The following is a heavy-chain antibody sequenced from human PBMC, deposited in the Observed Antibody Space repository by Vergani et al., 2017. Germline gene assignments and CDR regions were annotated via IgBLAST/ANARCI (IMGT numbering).Heavy chain of an antibody. V-gene: IGHV1-46*03. CDR3: ARPHGDILPPDPRRLDY. CDR2: INPSGGST. Sequence: QVLLVQSGAEVKKPGASVRVSCKTSGYTFTNYYIHWVRQPPGQGLEWMGIINPSGGSTTYAQQFQGSLTMTRDTSTSTVYMDLSNLRSEDTAVYYCARPHGDILPPDPRRLDYWGQGTLVTVSS. J-gene: IGHJ4*02. CDR1: GYTFTNYY.